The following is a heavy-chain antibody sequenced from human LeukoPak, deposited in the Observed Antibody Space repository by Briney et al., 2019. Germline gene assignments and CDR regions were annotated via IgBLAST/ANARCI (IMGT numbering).Heavy chain of an antibody. V-gene: IGHV1-46*01. D-gene: IGHD5-12*01. Sequence: ASVEVSCTASGYTFTSYYMHWVRQAPGQGLEWMGIINPSGGSTSYAQKFQGRVTMTRDTSTSTVYMELSSLRSEDTAVYYCARDLRGYSYYYGMDVWGQGTTVTVSS. CDR2: INPSGGST. CDR1: GYTFTSYY. J-gene: IGHJ6*02. CDR3: ARDLRGYSYYYGMDV.